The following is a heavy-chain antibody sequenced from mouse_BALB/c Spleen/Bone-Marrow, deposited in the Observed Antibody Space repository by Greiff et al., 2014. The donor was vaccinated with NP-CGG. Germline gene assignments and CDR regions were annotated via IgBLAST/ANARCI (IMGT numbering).Heavy chain of an antibody. V-gene: IGHV5-17*02. CDR2: ISSGSSTI. D-gene: IGHD3-2*02. Sequence: VQLKESGGGLVQPGGSRKLSCAASGFTFSSFGMHWVRQAPEKGLEWVAYISSGSSTIYYADTLKGRFTISRDNPKNTLFLQMTSLRSEDTAMYYCARSRLRGYHFDYWGQGTTLTVSS. CDR1: GFTFSSFG. J-gene: IGHJ2*01. CDR3: ARSRLRGYHFDY.